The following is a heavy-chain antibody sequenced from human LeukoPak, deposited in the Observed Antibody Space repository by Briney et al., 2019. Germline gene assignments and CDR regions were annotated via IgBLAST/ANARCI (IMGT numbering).Heavy chain of an antibody. J-gene: IGHJ4*02. CDR2: IYYSGST. D-gene: IGHD6-13*01. CDR1: GGSISSYY. CDR3: ARLIGYSSSLDY. Sequence: SETLSLTCTVSGGSISSYYWSWIRQPPGKGLEWIGYIYYSGSTNYNPSLKSRVTISVDTSKNQFSLKLSSVTAADTAVYYCARLIGYSSSLDYWGQGTLVTVSS. V-gene: IGHV4-59*08.